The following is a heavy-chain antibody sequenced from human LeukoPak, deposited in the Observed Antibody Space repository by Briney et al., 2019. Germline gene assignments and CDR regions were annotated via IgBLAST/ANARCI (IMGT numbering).Heavy chain of an antibody. CDR2: IYYSGST. V-gene: IGHV4-59*01. D-gene: IGHD4-17*01. CDR3: ARDNGDYEYSY. J-gene: IGHJ4*02. Sequence: SETLSLTCTVSGGSISSYYWSWIRQPPGKGLEWIGYIYYSGSTNYNPSLKSRVTLSVDTSENQFSLKLSSVTAADTAVYYCARDNGDYEYSYWGQGTLVTVSS. CDR1: GGSISSYY.